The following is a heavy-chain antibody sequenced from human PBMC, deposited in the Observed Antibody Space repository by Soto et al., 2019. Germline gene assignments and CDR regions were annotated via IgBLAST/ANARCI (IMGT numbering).Heavy chain of an antibody. D-gene: IGHD3-3*01. CDR1: GFTFSSYA. J-gene: IGHJ4*02. Sequence: PGGSLRLSCAASGFTFSSYAMHWVRQAPGKGLEWVAVISYDGSNKYYADSVKGRFTISRDNSKNTLYLQMNSLRAEDTAVYYCARDGGGELRCLEWLFHLPDYWGQGTLVTVSS. CDR2: ISYDGSNK. CDR3: ARDGGGELRCLEWLFHLPDY. V-gene: IGHV3-30-3*01.